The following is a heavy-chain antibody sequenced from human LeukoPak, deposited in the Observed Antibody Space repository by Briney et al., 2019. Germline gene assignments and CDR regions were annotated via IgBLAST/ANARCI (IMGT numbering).Heavy chain of an antibody. Sequence: ASVKVSCKASGYTFTSYDINWVRQATGQGLEWMGWMNPNSGNTGYAQKFQGRVTMTRNTSISTAYMELSSLRSEDTAVYYCARGGYFVWLLYSSWFDPWGQGTLVTVSS. J-gene: IGHJ5*02. D-gene: IGHD3-9*01. CDR2: MNPNSGNT. V-gene: IGHV1-8*01. CDR1: GYTFTSYD. CDR3: ARGGYFVWLLYSSWFDP.